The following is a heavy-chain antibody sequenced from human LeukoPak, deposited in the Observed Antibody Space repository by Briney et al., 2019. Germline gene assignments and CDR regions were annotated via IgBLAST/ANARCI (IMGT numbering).Heavy chain of an antibody. CDR3: AKDVPDEGYSSSYL. V-gene: IGHV3-23*01. D-gene: IGHD6-13*01. J-gene: IGHJ4*02. CDR2: ISGSGGST. CDR1: GFTFSSYA. Sequence: PGGSLRLSCAASGFTFSSYAMSWVRQAPGKGLEWVSAISGSGGSTYYADSVKGRFTISRDNPKNTLYLQMNSLRAEDTAVYYCAKDVPDEGYSSSYLWGEGTLVTVSS.